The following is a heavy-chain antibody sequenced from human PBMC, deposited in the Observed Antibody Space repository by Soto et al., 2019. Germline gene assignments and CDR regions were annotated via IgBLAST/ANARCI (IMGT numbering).Heavy chain of an antibody. J-gene: IGHJ4*02. Sequence: SETLSLTCTVSGGSLSSGNYYWSWIRQPPGKGLEWIGYIDYSGNTFYNPSLKSRLTVSVDTSRNQFSLRLSSVTAAVTAVYYCARYCSSTSCLNFDYWGRGTLVTVSS. V-gene: IGHV4-30-4*01. D-gene: IGHD2-2*01. CDR3: ARYCSSTSCLNFDY. CDR1: GGSLSSGNYY. CDR2: IDYSGNT.